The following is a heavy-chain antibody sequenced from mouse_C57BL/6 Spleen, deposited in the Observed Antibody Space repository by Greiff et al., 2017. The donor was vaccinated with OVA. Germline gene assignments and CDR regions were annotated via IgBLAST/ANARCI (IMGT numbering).Heavy chain of an antibody. Sequence: QVQLQQPGAELVKPGASVKLSCKASGYTFTSYWMHWVKQRPGQGLEWIGMIHPNSGSTNYNEKFKSKATLTVDKSSSTAYMQLSSLTSEDSAVYYCARSVYGNYEYYAMDYWGQGTSVTVSS. J-gene: IGHJ4*01. V-gene: IGHV1-64*01. CDR1: GYTFTSYW. CDR3: ARSVYGNYEYYAMDY. CDR2: IHPNSGST. D-gene: IGHD2-1*01.